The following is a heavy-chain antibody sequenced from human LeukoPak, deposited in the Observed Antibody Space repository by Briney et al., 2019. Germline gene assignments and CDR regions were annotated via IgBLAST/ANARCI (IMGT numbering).Heavy chain of an antibody. CDR3: ARGPDTAMVL. Sequence: ASVKVSCKASGYTFTSYGISWVRQAPGQGLEWMGGIIPIFGTANYAQKFQGRVTITADESTSTAYMELSSLRSEDTAVYYCARGPDTAMVLWGQGTLVTVSS. CDR2: IIPIFGTA. J-gene: IGHJ4*02. D-gene: IGHD5-18*01. V-gene: IGHV1-69*13. CDR1: GYTFTSYG.